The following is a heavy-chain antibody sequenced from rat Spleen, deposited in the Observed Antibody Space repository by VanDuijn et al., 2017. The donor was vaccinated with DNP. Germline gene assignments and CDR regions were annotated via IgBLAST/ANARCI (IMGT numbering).Heavy chain of an antibody. J-gene: IGHJ2*01. D-gene: IGHD1-5*01. CDR1: GFTFSDYN. V-gene: IGHV5S23*01. Sequence: EVQLVESGGGLVQPGRSLKLSCAASGFTFSDYNMAWVRQAPKKGLEWVATMSTSGGETYYSESVKGRVTISRDNAKSSLYLEMNSLKTEDTATYYCAKDGIGTTGDYFDYWGQGVMVTVSS. CDR3: AKDGIGTTGDYFDY. CDR2: MSTSGGET.